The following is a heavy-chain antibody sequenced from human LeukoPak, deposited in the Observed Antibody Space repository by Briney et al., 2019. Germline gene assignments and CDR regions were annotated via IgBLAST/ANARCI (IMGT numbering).Heavy chain of an antibody. CDR3: ARGGNMVVPPTRRIDP. J-gene: IGHJ5*02. Sequence: SETLSLICSVSGDSSSSYYWSWIRQAAGKGLEWIGRMHGSGYSTYNPSLKSRVTISVDTSKNQFSLKLSSVTAADTAVYYCARGGNMVVPPTRRIDPWGQGTLVTVSS. CDR2: MHGSGYS. D-gene: IGHD2-2*01. V-gene: IGHV4-4*07. CDR1: GDSSSSYY.